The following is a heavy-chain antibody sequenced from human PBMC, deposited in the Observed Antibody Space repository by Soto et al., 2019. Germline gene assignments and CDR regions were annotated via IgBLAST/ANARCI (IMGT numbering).Heavy chain of an antibody. D-gene: IGHD3-16*01. CDR2: IYYSGST. J-gene: IGHJ3*02. Sequence: SETLPHTCTVSGGSISSGGYYWSWIRQHPGKGLEWIGYIYYSGSTYYNPSLKSRVTISVDTSKNPFSLKLSSVTAADTAVYYCARDGGEGAFDIWGQGTMVTVSS. CDR3: ARDGGEGAFDI. V-gene: IGHV4-31*03. CDR1: GGSISSGGYY.